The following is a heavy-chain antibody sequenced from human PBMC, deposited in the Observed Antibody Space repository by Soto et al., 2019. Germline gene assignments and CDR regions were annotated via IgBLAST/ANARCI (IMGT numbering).Heavy chain of an antibody. CDR1: GFTIIDYY. CDR2: MSSVGTTT. Sequence: GPLRLSCEASGFTIIDYYLICIGHSAFKWIEWVSYMSSVGTTTYYADSVKGRFSISMDNAKNSLYLQMNSLRAEDTAVYFCAKDQEGSGSHWLGYNYYGMDVWGQGTTVTVSS. J-gene: IGHJ6*02. V-gene: IGHV3-11*01. D-gene: IGHD3-10*01. CDR3: AKDQEGSGSHWLGYNYYGMDV.